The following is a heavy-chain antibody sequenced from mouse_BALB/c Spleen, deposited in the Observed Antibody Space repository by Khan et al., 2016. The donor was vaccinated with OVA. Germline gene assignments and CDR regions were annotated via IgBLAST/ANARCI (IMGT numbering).Heavy chain of an antibody. CDR3: ASGGYWYFDV. D-gene: IGHD1-1*02. J-gene: IGHJ1*01. Sequence: QIQLVQSGPELKKPGETVKISCKASGYTFTNYGMNWVKQAPGEGLKWMGWLNTYTGEPTYADDFKGRFAFSLETSASTAYLQISNLKNEDTASYFCASGGYWYFDVWGAGTTVTVSS. CDR1: GYTFTNYG. CDR2: LNTYTGEP. V-gene: IGHV9-3-1*01.